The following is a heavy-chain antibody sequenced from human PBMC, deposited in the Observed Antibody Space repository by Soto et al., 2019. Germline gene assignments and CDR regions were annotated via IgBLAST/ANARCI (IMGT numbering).Heavy chain of an antibody. CDR1: GFTFRSYS. D-gene: IGHD2-2*01. Sequence: VQLVESGGGLVKPGGSLRLSCAASGFTFRSYSMNWVRQAPGKGLEWVSSISSTSTYIYYADSLKGRFTISRDNAKKSFYLQMNNVTAEDTAVYYCARTDASCAPFDHWGQGTLFPVSS. CDR2: ISSTSTYI. J-gene: IGHJ4*02. CDR3: ARTDASCAPFDH. V-gene: IGHV3-21*01.